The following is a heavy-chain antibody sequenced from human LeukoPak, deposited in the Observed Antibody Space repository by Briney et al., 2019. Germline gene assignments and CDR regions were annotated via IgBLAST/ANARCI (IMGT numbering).Heavy chain of an antibody. CDR3: ARMYYYDSSGYYYFDY. V-gene: IGHV1-46*01. CDR2: INPSGGST. CDR1: GYTFTSYY. J-gene: IGHJ4*02. Sequence: ASVKVSCKASGYTFTSYYMHWVRQAPGQGLGWMGIINPSGGSTSYAQKFQGRVTMTRDMSTSTVYMELSSLRSEDTAVYYCARMYYYDSSGYYYFDYWGQGTLVTVSS. D-gene: IGHD3-22*01.